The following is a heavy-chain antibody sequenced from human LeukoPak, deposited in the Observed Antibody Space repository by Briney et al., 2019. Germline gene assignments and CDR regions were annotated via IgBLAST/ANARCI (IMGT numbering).Heavy chain of an antibody. CDR2: IWYDGSNK. Sequence: GRSLRLSCVASGFTFSNYGIHWVRQAPGKGLEWVAAIWYDGSNKDSGDSVKGRFTISRDNSKNTVYLQMNSLRAEDTAVYYCVRGQRLRGPFYFDSWGQGAPVTVSS. J-gene: IGHJ4*02. CDR3: VRGQRLRGPFYFDS. CDR1: GFTFSNYG. D-gene: IGHD6-25*01. V-gene: IGHV3-33*01.